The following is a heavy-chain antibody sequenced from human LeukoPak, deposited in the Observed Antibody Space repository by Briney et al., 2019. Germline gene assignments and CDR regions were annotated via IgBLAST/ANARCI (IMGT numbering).Heavy chain of an antibody. V-gene: IGHV4-39*02. CDR1: GGSISSSTCS. CDR2: VYYTGDT. CDR3: AKLLPYCSDGICYFWEYFDS. Sequence: KPSETLSLTCSVSGGSISSSTCSWGWIRQPPGKGLEWIGGVYYTGDTYYGPSLRSRVTISVDTSKNHFSLNLTSLTAADTAVYYCAKLLPYCSDGICYFWEYFDSWGQGTLVTVSS. D-gene: IGHD2-15*01. J-gene: IGHJ4*02.